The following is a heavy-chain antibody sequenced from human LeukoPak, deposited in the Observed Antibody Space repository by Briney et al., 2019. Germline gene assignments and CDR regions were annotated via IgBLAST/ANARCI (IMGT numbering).Heavy chain of an antibody. Sequence: GASVKVSCKASGYTFTSYGISWVRQAPGQGLEWMGWISAYNGNTNYAQKLQGRVTMTTDTSTSTAYMELRSLRSDDTAVYYCARDNLMLWFGELFPKDHDAFDIWGQGTMVTVSS. J-gene: IGHJ3*02. V-gene: IGHV1-18*01. D-gene: IGHD3-10*01. CDR3: ARDNLMLWFGELFPKDHDAFDI. CDR1: GYTFTSYG. CDR2: ISAYNGNT.